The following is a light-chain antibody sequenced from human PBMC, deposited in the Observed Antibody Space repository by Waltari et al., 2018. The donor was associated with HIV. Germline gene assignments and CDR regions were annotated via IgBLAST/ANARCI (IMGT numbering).Light chain of an antibody. Sequence: DFLLPNSQASLLVSLARGAPITCNSSQSVFYRSNNKNYLAWYQQKPRQPPKWLIYWASTRESGVPDRFSGSGSGTDFTLTISSLQAEDVAVYFCQQYSSVPPTFGQWTKVEIK. CDR2: WAS. V-gene: IGKV4-1*01. CDR3: QQYSSVPPT. CDR1: QSVFYRSNNKNY. J-gene: IGKJ1*01.